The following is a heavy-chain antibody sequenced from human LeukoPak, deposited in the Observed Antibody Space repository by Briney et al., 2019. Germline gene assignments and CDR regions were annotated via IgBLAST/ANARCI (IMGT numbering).Heavy chain of an antibody. Sequence: PGRSLRLSCAASGFPFSSYGMHWVRQAPGKGLEWVARLVYDERIDYANSVKGRFSISRDNSKNTLFLDMSDLRVEDTAVYYCARDLSAAFDFWGQGVPVTVSS. CDR1: GFPFSSYG. V-gene: IGHV3-33*01. D-gene: IGHD6-19*01. CDR3: ARDLSAAFDF. CDR2: LVYDERI. J-gene: IGHJ4*02.